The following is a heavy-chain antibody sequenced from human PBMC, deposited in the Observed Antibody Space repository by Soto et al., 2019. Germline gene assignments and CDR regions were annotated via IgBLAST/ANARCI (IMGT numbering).Heavy chain of an antibody. J-gene: IGHJ4*02. Sequence: GGSLRLSCAAPGFTFSSYSMNWVRQAPGKGLEWVSSISSSSSYIYYADSVKGRFTISRDNAKNSLYLQMNSLRAEETAVYYCAGRPTDYDYCGGSYSFHGPNGYCGQXSLVTV. CDR1: GFTFSSYS. CDR3: AGRPTDYDYCGGSYSFHGPNGY. D-gene: IGHD3-16*02. V-gene: IGHV3-21*01. CDR2: ISSSSSYI.